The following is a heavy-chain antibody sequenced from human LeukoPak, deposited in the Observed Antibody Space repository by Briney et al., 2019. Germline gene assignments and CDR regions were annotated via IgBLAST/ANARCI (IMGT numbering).Heavy chain of an antibody. CDR2: FHNSGTS. CDR1: DDSTSDYY. CDR3: AREDYDGAFDP. Sequence: SETLSLTCTVSDDSTSDYYRGWIRQPPGKGLEWIGYFHNSGTSTYNPSLKSRVTISVDTSKNQFSLKLSSVTAADTAVYYCAREDYDGAFDPWGQGTLVTVSS. D-gene: IGHD4-23*01. V-gene: IGHV4-59*01. J-gene: IGHJ5*02.